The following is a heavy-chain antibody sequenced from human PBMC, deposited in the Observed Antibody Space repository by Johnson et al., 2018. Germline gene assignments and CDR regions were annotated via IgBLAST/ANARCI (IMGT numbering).Heavy chain of an antibody. CDR3: VRGLIGSASSLFQY. V-gene: IGHV1-69*01. CDR1: GGTFSSYA. CDR2: IIPYFDTV. J-gene: IGHJ1*01. D-gene: IGHD2-2*01. Sequence: VQLVESGAEVKEXGSSXKVXCKASGGTFSSYAISWLRQAPGQGFQWMGGIIPYFDTVNYGQQVQGRVKITADESTNTAYMELGSLRTEDTAVYYCVRGLIGSASSLFQYWGQGTPVTVSS.